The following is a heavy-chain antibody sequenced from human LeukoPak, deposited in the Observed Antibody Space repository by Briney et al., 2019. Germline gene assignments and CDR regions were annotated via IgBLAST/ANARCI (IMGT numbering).Heavy chain of an antibody. V-gene: IGHV4-34*01. CDR2: INHSGST. J-gene: IGHJ4*02. CDR3: ARGDYYDRIDY. D-gene: IGHD3-22*01. Sequence: SETLSLTCGVYGGSFRGYYWNWILQPPGKGLEWIGEINHSGSTNYNPSLKSRVTISVDTSKNQFSLKMSSVTAADTAVYYCARGDYYDRIDYWGQGTLVNVSS. CDR1: GGSFRGYY.